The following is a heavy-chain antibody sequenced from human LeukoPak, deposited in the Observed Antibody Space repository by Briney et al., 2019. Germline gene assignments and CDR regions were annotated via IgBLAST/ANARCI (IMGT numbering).Heavy chain of an antibody. J-gene: IGHJ4*02. D-gene: IGHD2-15*01. CDR2: IYYSGST. CDR3: ARDSLLGNYFDY. Sequence: SETLSLTCTVSGGSISSYYWSWIRQPPGKGLEWIGYIYYSGSTNYNPSLKSRVTISVHTSKNQFSLKLSSVTAADTAVYYCARDSLLGNYFDYWGQGTLVTVSS. CDR1: GGSISSYY. V-gene: IGHV4-59*01.